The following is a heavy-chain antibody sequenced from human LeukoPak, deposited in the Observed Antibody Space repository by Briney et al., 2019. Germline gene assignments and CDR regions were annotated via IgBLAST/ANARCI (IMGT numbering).Heavy chain of an antibody. J-gene: IGHJ4*02. D-gene: IGHD1-1*01. Sequence: SETLSLTCTVSGGSISGYYWSWIRQPAGKGLEWIGRVYSSGSTNYNPSLKSRVTMSVDTSKNQFSLKLSSVTAADTAVYYCARDRNWSDAHDYWGQGTLVTVSS. CDR3: ARDRNWSDAHDY. CDR2: VYSSGST. V-gene: IGHV4-4*07. CDR1: GGSISGYY.